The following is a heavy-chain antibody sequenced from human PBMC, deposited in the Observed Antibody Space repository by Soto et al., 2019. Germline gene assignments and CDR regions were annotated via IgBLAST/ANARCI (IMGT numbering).Heavy chain of an antibody. CDR3: ARVPSPFDYYYAMDV. CDR1: GDSISSGNKY. J-gene: IGHJ6*02. Sequence: VQLRESGPGLVKPSQTLSLTCTVCGDSISSGNKYWSWIHQPPGKGLEWIGYVFSSGTTYYNPSLKGRVSISLDASENQFSLKFASVTDADSAVYYCARVPSPFDYYYAMDVWGQGTTVTVSS. CDR2: VFSSGTT. V-gene: IGHV4-30-4*01. D-gene: IGHD3-16*01.